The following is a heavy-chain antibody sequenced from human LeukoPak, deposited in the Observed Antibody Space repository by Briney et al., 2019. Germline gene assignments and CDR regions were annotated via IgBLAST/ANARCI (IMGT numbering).Heavy chain of an antibody. D-gene: IGHD1-26*01. J-gene: IGHJ4*02. CDR3: AKRYSGRSGLYNFDY. Sequence: PGGSLRLSCPASGFTFSSYAMSWVRQAPGKGLEWVSAISGSGGSTYYADSVKGRFTISRDNSKNTLYLQMNSLRAEDTAVYYCAKRYSGRSGLYNFDYWGQGTLVTVSS. V-gene: IGHV3-23*01. CDR2: ISGSGGST. CDR1: GFTFSSYA.